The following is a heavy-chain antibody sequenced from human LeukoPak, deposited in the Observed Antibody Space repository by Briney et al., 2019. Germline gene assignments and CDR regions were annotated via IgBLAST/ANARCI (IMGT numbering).Heavy chain of an antibody. J-gene: IGHJ6*02. CDR3: ARGQGRYFDWSGEPLYYYNGMDV. V-gene: IGHV3-53*01. Sequence: GSLRLFCASSGFTVSCNYMSWVRQASGEGLEWVSVIFSGGSPYYADSVKGRFTISRDNSKNTLYLQMNSLRAEDTAVYYCARGQGRYFDWSGEPLYYYNGMDVWGQGTTVTVSS. D-gene: IGHD3-9*01. CDR2: IFSGGSP. CDR1: GFTVSCNY.